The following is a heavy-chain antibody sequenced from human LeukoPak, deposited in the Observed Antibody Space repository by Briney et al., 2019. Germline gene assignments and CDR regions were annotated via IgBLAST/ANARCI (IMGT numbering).Heavy chain of an antibody. D-gene: IGHD2-15*01. V-gene: IGHV3-49*03. Sequence: GGSLRLSCTASGFTFRDYAMSWFRQAPGKGLEWVGLIRSKTFGGTTEYAASVKDRFTISRDDSTAIAYLQMNSLQTEDTAVYFCTRSPSRFVTPGYWGQGTLVTVSS. J-gene: IGHJ4*02. CDR1: GFTFRDYA. CDR3: TRSPSRFVTPGY. CDR2: IRSKTFGGTT.